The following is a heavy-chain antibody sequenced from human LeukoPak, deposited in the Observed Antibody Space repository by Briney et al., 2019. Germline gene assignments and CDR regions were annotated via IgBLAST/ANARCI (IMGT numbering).Heavy chain of an antibody. J-gene: IGHJ4*02. V-gene: IGHV3-23*01. Sequence: GGSLRLSCVASGIIFSNYAMSWVRQAPGKGLEWVSHISGSGTSTSSADSVKGRSTISRDNTKNTLYLQMNSLRPEDTAAYFCARVYYESSGYYYSHFDYWGRGTLVTVSS. CDR2: ISGSGTST. CDR1: GIIFSNYA. D-gene: IGHD3-22*01. CDR3: ARVYYESSGYYYSHFDY.